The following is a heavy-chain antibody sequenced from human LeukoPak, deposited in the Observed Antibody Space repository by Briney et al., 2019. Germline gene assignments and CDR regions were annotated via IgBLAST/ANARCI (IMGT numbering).Heavy chain of an antibody. D-gene: IGHD3-10*01. J-gene: IGHJ5*02. V-gene: IGHV1-69*06. CDR1: GGTFSSYA. CDR2: ITPIFGTA. Sequence: SVKVSCKASGGTFSSYAISWVRQAPGQGLEWMGGITPIFGTANYAQKFQGRVTITADKSTSTAYMELSSLRSEDTAVYYCARERDYYGSGSPNWFDPWGQGTLVTVSS. CDR3: ARERDYYGSGSPNWFDP.